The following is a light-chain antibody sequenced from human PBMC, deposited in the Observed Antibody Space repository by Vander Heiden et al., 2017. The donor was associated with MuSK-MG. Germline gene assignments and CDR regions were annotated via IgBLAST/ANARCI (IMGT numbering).Light chain of an antibody. V-gene: IGKV1-5*01. Sequence: DIQMTQSPSTLSASVGDRVTITCRASQSISNWLAWYQQKPGKAHKLLIYDASRLESGVPSRFSGSGSGPEFTLTISSLQPDDFATYYCQQDNIYPWTFGQGTMVEIK. J-gene: IGKJ1*01. CDR1: QSISNW. CDR3: QQDNIYPWT. CDR2: DAS.